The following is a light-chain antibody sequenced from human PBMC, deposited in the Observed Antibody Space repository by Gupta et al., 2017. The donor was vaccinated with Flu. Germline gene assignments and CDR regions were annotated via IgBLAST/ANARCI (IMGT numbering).Light chain of an antibody. CDR1: QNINKW. CDR2: KAS. Sequence: DIKMTQSPSTLSAVVGDRVTITCRASQNINKWLAWYQQKPGKAPRLLIYKASSLESGVPSRFNGGGSGTEFTLTIRSLQTHDVATYYCQQYNSYPLTFGGGTTVEIK. CDR3: QQYNSYPLT. V-gene: IGKV1-5*03. J-gene: IGKJ4*01.